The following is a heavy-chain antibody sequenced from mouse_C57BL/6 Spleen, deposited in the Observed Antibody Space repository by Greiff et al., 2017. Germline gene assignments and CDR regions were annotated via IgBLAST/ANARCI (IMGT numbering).Heavy chain of an antibody. CDR3: ARRPLRENYAMDY. Sequence: DVKLVESGGGLVKPGGSLKLSCAASGFTFSDYGMHWVRQAPEKGLEWVAYISSGSSTIYYADTVKGRFTISRDNAKNTLFLQMTSLRSEDTAMYYCARRPLRENYAMDYWGQGTSVTVSS. CDR1: GFTFSDYG. CDR2: ISSGSSTI. J-gene: IGHJ4*01. V-gene: IGHV5-17*01. D-gene: IGHD1-1*01.